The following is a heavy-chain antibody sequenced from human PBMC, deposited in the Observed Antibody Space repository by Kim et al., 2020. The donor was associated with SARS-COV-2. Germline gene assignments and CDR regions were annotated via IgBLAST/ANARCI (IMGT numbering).Heavy chain of an antibody. CDR3: ARRLTFDI. CDR2: HSGRT. V-gene: IGHV4-4*06. D-gene: IGHD3-22*01. J-gene: IGHJ3*02. Sequence: HSGRTQHHPSLESRVTISLDTSKNQFSLEVDSVTAADTAVYYCARRLTFDIWGQGTMVTVSS.